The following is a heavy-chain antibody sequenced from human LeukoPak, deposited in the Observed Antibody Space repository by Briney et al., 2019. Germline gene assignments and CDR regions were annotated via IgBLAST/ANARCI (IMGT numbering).Heavy chain of an antibody. CDR3: ARHETFGVVIVRWFDP. CDR1: GGSISSSSYY. CDR2: IYYSGST. D-gene: IGHD3-3*01. J-gene: IGHJ5*02. V-gene: IGHV4-39*01. Sequence: ASEPLSLTCTVSGGSISSSSYYWGWIRQPPGKGLEWIGSIYYSGSTYYNPSLKSRVTISVDTSKNQFSLKLSSVTGADTAVYYCARHETFGVVIVRWFDPWGQGTLVTVSS.